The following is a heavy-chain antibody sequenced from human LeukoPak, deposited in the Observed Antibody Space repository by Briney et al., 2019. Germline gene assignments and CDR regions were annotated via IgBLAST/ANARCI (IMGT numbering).Heavy chain of an antibody. CDR3: ANRFGSRWELRENAFYI. CDR1: GFTFSSYG. CDR2: MWYDGSNK. V-gene: IGHV3-33*06. D-gene: IGHD1-26*01. J-gene: IGHJ3*02. Sequence: GRSLRLSCAASGFTFSSYGMHWVRQAPGKGLEWVAVMWYDGSNKYYADSVKGRFTISRDNSKNTLYLQMNSLRAEDTAVYYCANRFGSRWELRENAFYIWGQGTMVTVCS.